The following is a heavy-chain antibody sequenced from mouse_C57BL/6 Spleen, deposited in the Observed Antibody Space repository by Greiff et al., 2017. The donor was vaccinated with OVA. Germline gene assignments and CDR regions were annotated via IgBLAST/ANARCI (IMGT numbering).Heavy chain of an antibody. D-gene: IGHD1-1*01. Sequence: VKLQESGAELVRPGASVTLSCKASGYTFTDYEMHWVKQTPVHGLEWIGAIDPETGGTAYNQKFKGKAILTADKSSSTAYMELRSLTSEDSAVYYCTRPYGSSYERYFDVWGTGTTVTVSS. V-gene: IGHV1-15*01. CDR3: TRPYGSSYERYFDV. J-gene: IGHJ1*03. CDR2: IDPETGGT. CDR1: GYTFTDYE.